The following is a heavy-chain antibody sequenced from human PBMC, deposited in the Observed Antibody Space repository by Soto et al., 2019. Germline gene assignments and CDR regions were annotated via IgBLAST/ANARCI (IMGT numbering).Heavy chain of an antibody. CDR2: MSGSGAST. CDR1: GFPFNIFG. Sequence: EVQWLESGGGLVQPGGSLRLSCEASGFPFNIFGLNWVRQAPGKGLEWVSAMSGSGASTDYADSVKGRYSISRNNTKNMLFLLMTILRTADTAIYYCPNGDRGDRVGELWAPDGGIDIRGPGSMGTVSS. CDR3: PNGDRGDRVGELWAPDGGIDI. D-gene: IGHD3-10*01. J-gene: IGHJ3*02. V-gene: IGHV3-23*01.